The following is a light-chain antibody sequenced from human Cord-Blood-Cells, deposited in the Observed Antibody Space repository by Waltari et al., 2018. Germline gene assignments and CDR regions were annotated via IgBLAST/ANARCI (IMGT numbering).Light chain of an antibody. CDR3: QQYDNRLT. CDR1: QAISNY. J-gene: IGKJ4*01. CDR2: DAS. Sequence: DIQMTKSPSSLSASVGDRVTITCQASQAISNYLNWYQQKPGKAPKLLIYDASNLETGVPSRFSGSGSGTDFTFTISSLQPEDIATYYCQQYDNRLTFGGGTKVEIK. V-gene: IGKV1-33*01.